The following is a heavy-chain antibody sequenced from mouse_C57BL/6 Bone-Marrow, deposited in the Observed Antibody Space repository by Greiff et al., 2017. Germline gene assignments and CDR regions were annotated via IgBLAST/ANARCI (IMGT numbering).Heavy chain of an antibody. J-gene: IGHJ3*01. V-gene: IGHV5-12*01. CDR1: GFTFSDYY. CDR2: ISNGGGST. D-gene: IGHD2-3*01. Sequence: EVQVVESGGGLVQPGGSLKLSCAASGFTFSDYYMYWVRQTPEKRLEWVAYISNGGGSTYYPDTVKGRFTISRDNAKNTLYLQMSRLQSEDTAMYYCARRDDGYYWFAYWGQGTLVTVSA. CDR3: ARRDDGYYWFAY.